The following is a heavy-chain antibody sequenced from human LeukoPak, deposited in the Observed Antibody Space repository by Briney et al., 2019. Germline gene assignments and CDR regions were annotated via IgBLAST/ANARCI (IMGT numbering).Heavy chain of an antibody. J-gene: IGHJ6*02. Sequence: ASVKVSCKASAYTFTSYDINWVRQATGQGLEWMGWMNPNSGNTGYAQKFQGRVTITRNTSVSTAYMELSSLRSDDTAVYYCARALRQPVAGMDVWGQGTTVTVSS. CDR3: ARALRQPVAGMDV. D-gene: IGHD3-3*01. V-gene: IGHV1-8*03. CDR2: MNPNSGNT. CDR1: AYTFTSYD.